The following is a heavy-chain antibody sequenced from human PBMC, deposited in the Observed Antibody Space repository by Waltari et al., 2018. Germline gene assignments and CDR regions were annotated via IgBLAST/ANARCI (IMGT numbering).Heavy chain of an antibody. CDR3: CAVDAPVVAYGLDY. J-gene: IGHJ4*02. D-gene: IGHD4-17*01. Sequence: EVQLVESGGGLVKPGGSLRLSCAAAGFTFKYAWMSWVRQAPGKGLGWVGRVIRQNRGETTANYAAPMKDRCTISRDDSSNIVYLQMNILKTEDTAVYYCCAVDAPVVAYGLDYWGQGAMFTVSS. CDR1: GFTFKYAW. CDR2: VIRQNRGET. V-gene: IGHV3-15*06.